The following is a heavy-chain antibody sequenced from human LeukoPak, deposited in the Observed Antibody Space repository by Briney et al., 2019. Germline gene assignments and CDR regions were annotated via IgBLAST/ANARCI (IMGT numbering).Heavy chain of an antibody. V-gene: IGHV1-2*02. D-gene: IGHD5-18*01. Sequence: ASVKVSCKASGYTFTSYGISWERQAPGQGLEWMGWINPNSGGTNYAQKFQGRVTMTRDTSISTAYMELSRLRSEDTAVYYCARGLGRTAMVTRGGVRFDYWGQGTLVTVSS. CDR1: GYTFTSYG. CDR2: INPNSGGT. J-gene: IGHJ4*02. CDR3: ARGLGRTAMVTRGGVRFDY.